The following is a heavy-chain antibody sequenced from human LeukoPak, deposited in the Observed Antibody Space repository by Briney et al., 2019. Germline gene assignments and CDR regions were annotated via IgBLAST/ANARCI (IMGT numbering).Heavy chain of an antibody. Sequence: GSVRDSCKASGYTFNNYEINWGRQAAGERRGGRGWKNPKSGITGQAQKSQGRATTTRNTPISTAYMELSSLGSEDTAVYYCARPHCSSTDCHPPEWFDPWGQGTLVTVSS. CDR1: GYTFNNYE. J-gene: IGHJ5*02. D-gene: IGHD2-2*01. CDR3: ARPHCSSTDCHPPEWFDP. CDR2: KNPKSGIT. V-gene: IGHV1-8*01.